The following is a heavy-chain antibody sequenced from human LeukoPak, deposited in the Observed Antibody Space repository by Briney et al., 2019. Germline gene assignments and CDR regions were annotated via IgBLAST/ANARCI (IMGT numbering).Heavy chain of an antibody. J-gene: IGHJ4*02. CDR3: ASLGLRGDY. Sequence: PSETLSLTCAVYGGSFSGYYWSWIRQPPGKGLEWIGEINHSGSTNYNPSPKSRVTISVDTSKNQFSLKLSSVTAADAAVYYCASLGLRGDYWGQGTLVTVSS. V-gene: IGHV4-34*01. CDR2: INHSGST. CDR1: GGSFSGYY.